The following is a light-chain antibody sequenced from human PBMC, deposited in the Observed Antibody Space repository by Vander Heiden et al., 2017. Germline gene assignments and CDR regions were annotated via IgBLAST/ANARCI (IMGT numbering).Light chain of an antibody. V-gene: IGLV2-14*01. Sequence: QSALTQPASVSSSPGQSITISCTGTSSDVGGYNYVSWYQQHPGTAPNLIIYEVSNRPSGVSNRFSGSKSGNTASLTISGLQAEDDADYYCSSYRSNTRVFGGGTKLTVL. J-gene: IGLJ3*02. CDR3: SSYRSNTRV. CDR1: SSDVGGYNY. CDR2: EVS.